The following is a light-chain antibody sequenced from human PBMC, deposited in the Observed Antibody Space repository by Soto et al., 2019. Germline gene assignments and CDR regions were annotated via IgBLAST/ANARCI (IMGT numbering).Light chain of an antibody. CDR2: GVT. CDR3: CSYGGSYSYV. J-gene: IGLJ1*01. CDR1: SSDVGDYNY. Sequence: QSALTQPRSVSGSPGQSVTISCTGPSSDVGDYNYVSWYQQHPGKAPKLMVYGVTRRPSGVPDRFSGSKSGNTASLAISGLQAEDEADYFCCSYGGSYSYVFGTGTKVTVL. V-gene: IGLV2-11*01.